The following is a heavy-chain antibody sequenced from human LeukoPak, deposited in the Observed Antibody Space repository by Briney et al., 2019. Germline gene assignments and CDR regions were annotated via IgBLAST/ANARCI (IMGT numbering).Heavy chain of an antibody. CDR2: IIPIFGTA. CDR1: GGTFGSYA. J-gene: IGHJ6*03. V-gene: IGHV1-69*05. CDR3: AGAYDFWSGSDYYMDV. Sequence: ASVKVSCKASGGTFGSYAISWVRQAPGQGLEWMGGIIPIFGTANYAQKFQGRVTITTDESTSTAYMELSSLRSEDTAVYYCAGAYDFWSGSDYYMDVWGKGTTVTVSS. D-gene: IGHD3-3*01.